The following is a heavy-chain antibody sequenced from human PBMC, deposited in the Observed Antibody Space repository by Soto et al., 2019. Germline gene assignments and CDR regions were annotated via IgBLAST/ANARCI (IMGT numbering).Heavy chain of an antibody. CDR3: AKDQASGQGSFDS. V-gene: IGHV3-30*18. Sequence: GSLRLSCAASGFTFNIYGMHWVRQAPDKELEWVALISYDGSNQYYADSVKGRFTISRDNSKNTLFLQMNSLRADDTAVYYCAKDQASGQGSFDSWGQGTLVTVSS. CDR2: ISYDGSNQ. CDR1: GFTFNIYG. J-gene: IGHJ4*02.